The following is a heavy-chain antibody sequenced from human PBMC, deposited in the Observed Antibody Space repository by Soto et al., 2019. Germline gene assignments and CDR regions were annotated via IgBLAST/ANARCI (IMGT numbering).Heavy chain of an antibody. J-gene: IGHJ4*02. D-gene: IGHD3-10*01. V-gene: IGHV1-18*01. Sequence: ASVKVSCKDSGYTFTSYGISWVRQAPGQELEWMGWISTYNGNTKYAQKLQGRVTMTTDTSTSTAYMELRSLRSDDTAVFYCAREMVRGVGSDYWGQGTLVTVSS. CDR2: ISTYNGNT. CDR3: AREMVRGVGSDY. CDR1: GYTFTSYG.